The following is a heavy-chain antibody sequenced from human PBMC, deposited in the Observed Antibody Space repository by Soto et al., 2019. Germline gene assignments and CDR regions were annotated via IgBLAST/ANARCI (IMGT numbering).Heavy chain of an antibody. D-gene: IGHD1-26*01. CDR2: ISGSGGST. Sequence: EVQLLESGGGLVQPGGSLRLSCAASGFTFSSYAMSWVRQAPGKGLAWVSAISGSGGSTYYADSVKGRFTISRDNSKNTRYLQMNSLRAEDTAVYYCAKVSSGSFGWFDPWGQGTLVTVSS. V-gene: IGHV3-23*01. CDR1: GFTFSSYA. CDR3: AKVSSGSFGWFDP. J-gene: IGHJ5*02.